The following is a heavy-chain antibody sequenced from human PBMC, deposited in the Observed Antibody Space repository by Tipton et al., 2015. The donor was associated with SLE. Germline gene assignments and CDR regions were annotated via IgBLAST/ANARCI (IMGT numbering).Heavy chain of an antibody. V-gene: IGHV4-34*01. Sequence: TLSLTCTVSGGSISSYYWSWIRQPPGEGLEWIGEINHSGSTNYNPSLKSRVTISVDTSKNQFSLKLSSVTAADTAVYYCARALRGHYDPSGDVWGKGTTVTVSS. CDR2: INHSGST. D-gene: IGHD3-22*01. CDR3: ARALRGHYDPSGDV. J-gene: IGHJ6*04. CDR1: GGSISSYY.